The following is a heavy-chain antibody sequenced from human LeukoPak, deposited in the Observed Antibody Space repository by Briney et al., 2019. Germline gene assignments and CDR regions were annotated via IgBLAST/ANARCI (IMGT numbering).Heavy chain of an antibody. D-gene: IGHD5-18*01. CDR3: ATIKRGNIFGFFDY. J-gene: IGHJ4*02. Sequence: PSETLSLTCTVSGGSISSHYWSWVRQPPGKGLEWIGYVLDNVRTKDNPSLNSRFTLSADTSKNQFSLRLTSVTAADTAVYYCATIKRGNIFGFFDYWGQGILITVSS. CDR1: GGSISSHY. V-gene: IGHV4-59*11. CDR2: VLDNVRT.